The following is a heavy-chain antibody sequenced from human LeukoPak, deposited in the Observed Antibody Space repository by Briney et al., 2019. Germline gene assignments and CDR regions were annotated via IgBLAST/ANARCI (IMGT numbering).Heavy chain of an antibody. V-gene: IGHV4-39*01. CDR1: GGSISSSSYY. CDR2: IYYSGST. D-gene: IGHD2-15*01. CDR3: ARLTRLAFDP. J-gene: IGHJ5*02. Sequence: SETLSLTCTVSGGSISSSSYYWGWIRQPPGKGLEWIGSIYYSGSTYYNPSLKSRVTISVDTSKNQFSLKLSSVTAADTAVYYCARLTRLAFDPWGQGTLVTVSS.